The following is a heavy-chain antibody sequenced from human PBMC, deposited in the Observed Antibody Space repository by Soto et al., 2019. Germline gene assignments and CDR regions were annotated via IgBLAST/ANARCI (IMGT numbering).Heavy chain of an antibody. J-gene: IGHJ5*02. CDR3: ARKGYCSGGSCRWWFDP. CDR2: INHSGST. V-gene: IGHV4-34*01. D-gene: IGHD2-15*01. CDR1: GGSFSGYY. Sequence: SETLSLTCAVYGGSFSGYYWSWIRQPPGKGLEWIGEINHSGSTNYIPSLKSRVTISVDTSKNQFSLKLSSVTAADTAVYYCARKGYCSGGSCRWWFDPWGQGTLVTVSS.